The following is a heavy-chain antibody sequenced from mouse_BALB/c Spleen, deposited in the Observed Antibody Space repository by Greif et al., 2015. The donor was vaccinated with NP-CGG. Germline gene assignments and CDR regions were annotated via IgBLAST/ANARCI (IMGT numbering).Heavy chain of an antibody. D-gene: IGHD1-2*01. J-gene: IGHJ2*01. CDR1: GYTFTSYW. CDR2: IFPGTGTT. CDR3: ALLRPSFVDY. V-gene: IGHV1S132*01. Sequence: QVQLKQSGAELVKPGASVKLSCKTSGYTFTSYWIQWVKQRPGQGLGWIGEIFPGTGTTYYNEKFKGKATLTIDTSSSTAYMQLSSLTSEDSAVYFCALLRPSFVDYWGQGTTLTVSS.